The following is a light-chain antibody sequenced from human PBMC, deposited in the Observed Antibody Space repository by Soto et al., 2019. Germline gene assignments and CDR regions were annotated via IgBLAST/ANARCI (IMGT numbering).Light chain of an antibody. CDR2: GAS. V-gene: IGKV3-15*01. J-gene: IGKJ1*01. Sequence: EIVLTQSPGTLSLSPGERATFSCRSSQSVSNNYLAWYQQKPGQAPRLLIFGASTRATGIPARFSGSGSVTEFTLTISSLQSEDFAVYYCQQYNKWPRGTFGHGTKVDIK. CDR3: QQYNKWPRGT. CDR1: QSVSNN.